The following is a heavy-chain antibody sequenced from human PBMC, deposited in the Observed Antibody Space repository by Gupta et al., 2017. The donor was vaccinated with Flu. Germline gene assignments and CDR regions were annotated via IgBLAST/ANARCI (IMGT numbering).Heavy chain of an antibody. CDR3: TTDNKNGRSCSFTSCPYFDD. Sequence: ELQLVESGGGLVPPGGSLRLSCAASGFPFSNAWMSWVRPAPGQGPEWVGRIKTKTDGGTTDYVAPVKGRFTISRDDSENTLYLQMNSLKTEDTAVYYCTTDNKNGRSCSFTSCPYFDDWGQGTLVTVSS. CDR1: GFPFSNAW. D-gene: IGHD2-2*01. V-gene: IGHV3-15*01. J-gene: IGHJ4*02. CDR2: IKTKTDGGTT.